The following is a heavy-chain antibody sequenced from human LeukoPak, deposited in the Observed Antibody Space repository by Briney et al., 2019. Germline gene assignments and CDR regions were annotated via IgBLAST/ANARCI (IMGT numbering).Heavy chain of an antibody. Sequence: GGSLRLSCAASGFTFSSYGMHWVRQAPGKGLEWVAVISYDGSNKYYADSVKGRFTISRGNSKNTLYLQMNSLRAEDTAVYYCAKILKGYDILTGLPPPYYYYGMDVWGQGTTVTVSS. CDR1: GFTFSSYG. CDR2: ISYDGSNK. D-gene: IGHD3-9*01. J-gene: IGHJ6*02. CDR3: AKILKGYDILTGLPPPYYYYGMDV. V-gene: IGHV3-30*18.